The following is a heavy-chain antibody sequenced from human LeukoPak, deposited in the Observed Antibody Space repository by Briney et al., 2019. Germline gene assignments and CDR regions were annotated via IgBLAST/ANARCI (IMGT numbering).Heavy chain of an antibody. J-gene: IGHJ4*02. CDR2: ITGRAGDT. V-gene: IGHV3-23*01. Sequence: GGSLKLSCAASGFTFSSFGMSWVRQAPGQGLEFVSGITGRAGDTFYADFVKGRFTIARDNSKNTVYLHMNSLRVEDTAVYYCAKDWIQFNRVFDCFDSWGQGTLVTVSS. CDR1: GFTFSSFG. D-gene: IGHD2-21*01. CDR3: AKDWIQFNRVFDCFDS.